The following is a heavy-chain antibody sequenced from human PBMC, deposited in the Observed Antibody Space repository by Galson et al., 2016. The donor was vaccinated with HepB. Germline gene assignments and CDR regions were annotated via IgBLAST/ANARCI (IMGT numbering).Heavy chain of an antibody. CDR1: GFTFGTYT. J-gene: IGHJ4*02. D-gene: IGHD4-23*01. V-gene: IGHV3-43*01. CDR3: AKDHGGYSGFDY. CDR2: ITGDRANA. Sequence: SLRLSCAASGFTFGTYTMPWIRQAPGEGLQWVSLITGDRANAYYADSVKGRFTISRDNRKNSLYLQMNSLRTEDTALDYCAKDHGGYSGFDYWGQGTLVTVSS.